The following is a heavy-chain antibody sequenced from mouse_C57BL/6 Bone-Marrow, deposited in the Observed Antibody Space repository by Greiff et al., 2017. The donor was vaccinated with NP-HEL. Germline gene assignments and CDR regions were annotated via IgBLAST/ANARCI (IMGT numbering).Heavy chain of an antibody. CDR1: GYTFTSYW. D-gene: IGHD1-1*01. CDR3: ARSGLLLRGYYFDY. V-gene: IGHV1-55*01. CDR2: IYPGSGST. J-gene: IGHJ2*01. Sequence: QVHVKQPGAELVKPGASVKMSCKASGYTFTSYWITWVKQRPGQGLEWIGDIYPGSGSTNYNEKFKSKATLTVDTSSSTAYMQLSSLTSEDSAVYYCARSGLLLRGYYFDYWGQGTTLTVSS.